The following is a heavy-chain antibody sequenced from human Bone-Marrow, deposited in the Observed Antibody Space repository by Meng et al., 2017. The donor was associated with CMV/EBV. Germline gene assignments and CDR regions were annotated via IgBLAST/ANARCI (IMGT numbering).Heavy chain of an antibody. D-gene: IGHD6-6*01. J-gene: IGHJ4*02. V-gene: IGHV3-30*04. Sequence: GESLKISCAASGFSFRSFAMHWGRQTPGKGLEWVAVISYDGRSQSYPDSVRGRFTISRDNSKNTLYLQMSSLRPEDTAIYYCAREYTNSSGTLLDSWGQGTLVTVSS. CDR2: ISYDGRSQ. CDR3: AREYTNSSGTLLDS. CDR1: GFSFRSFA.